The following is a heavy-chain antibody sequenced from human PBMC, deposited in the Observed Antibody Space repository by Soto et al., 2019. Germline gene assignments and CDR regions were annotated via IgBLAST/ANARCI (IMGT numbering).Heavy chain of an antibody. V-gene: IGHV2-5*05. CDR2: IYWDDDK. CDR3: AHRGQWPRAGGYDY. J-gene: IGHJ4*02. D-gene: IGHD6-19*01. CDR1: GFSLSTSGVG. Sequence: SGPTLVNPTQTLTLTCTFSGFSLSTSGVGVGWIRQPPGKALEWLALIYWDDDKRYGPSLKSRLTITKDTSKNQVVLTMTNMDPVDTATYYCAHRGQWPRAGGYDYWGQGTLVTVSS.